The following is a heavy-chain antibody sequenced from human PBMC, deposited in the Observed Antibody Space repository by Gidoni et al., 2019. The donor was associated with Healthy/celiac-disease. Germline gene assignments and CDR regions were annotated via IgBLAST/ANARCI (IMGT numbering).Heavy chain of an antibody. J-gene: IGHJ6*02. CDR2: IYYSGST. CDR1: GGSISSGGYY. Sequence: QVQLQESGPGLVKPSPTLSLTCTVSGGSISSGGYYWSWIRQHPGKGLEWIGYIYYSGSTYYNPSLKSRVTISVDTSKNQFSLKLSSVTAADTAVYYCARTRPAYYDFWSGYLPPHVWGQGTTVTVSS. D-gene: IGHD3-3*01. CDR3: ARTRPAYYDFWSGYLPPHV. V-gene: IGHV4-31*03.